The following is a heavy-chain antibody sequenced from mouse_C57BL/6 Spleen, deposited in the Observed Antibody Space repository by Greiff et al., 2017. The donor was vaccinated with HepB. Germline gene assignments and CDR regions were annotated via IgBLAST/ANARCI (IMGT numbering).Heavy chain of an antibody. J-gene: IGHJ3*01. CDR2: IWGDGST. V-gene: IGHV2-3*01. Sequence: VKLVESGPGLVAPSQSLSITCTVSGFSLTSYGVSWVRQPPGKGLEWLGVIWGDGSTNYHSALISRLSISKDNSKSQVFLKLNSLQTDDTATYYCAKEGPNYYGSSIAYWGQGTLVTVSA. CDR1: GFSLTSYG. CDR3: AKEGPNYYGSSIAY. D-gene: IGHD1-1*01.